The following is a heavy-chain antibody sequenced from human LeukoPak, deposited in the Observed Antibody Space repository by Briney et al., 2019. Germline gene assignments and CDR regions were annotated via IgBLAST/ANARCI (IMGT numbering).Heavy chain of an antibody. CDR1: GFTFSSYE. CDR3: ARGGVPSFDY. V-gene: IGHV3-48*03. J-gene: IGHJ4*02. Sequence: GGSLRLSCAASGFTFSSYEMNWVRQAPGKGLEWLSYISSSGSTIYYADSVKGRFTISRDNAKISLYLQMNGLRAEDTAVYYCARGGVPSFDYWGQGTLVTVSS. D-gene: IGHD3-10*01. CDR2: ISSSGSTI.